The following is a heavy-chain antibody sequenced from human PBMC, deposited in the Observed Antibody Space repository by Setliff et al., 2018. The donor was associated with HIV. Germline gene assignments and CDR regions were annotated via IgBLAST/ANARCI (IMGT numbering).Heavy chain of an antibody. J-gene: IGHJ3*02. CDR1: GDSVSSSNRVA. CDR2: TYYSSKWYI. D-gene: IGHD2-15*01. Sequence: RSQTLSLTCAISGDSVSSSNRVAWNWIRQSPSRGLEWLGRTYYSSKWYIDYAMSVKGRIIINPDTSKNRFSLQLNSVTPEDTAVYYCVRGNVSAFDIWGQGTMVTVSS. CDR3: VRGNVSAFDI. V-gene: IGHV6-1*01.